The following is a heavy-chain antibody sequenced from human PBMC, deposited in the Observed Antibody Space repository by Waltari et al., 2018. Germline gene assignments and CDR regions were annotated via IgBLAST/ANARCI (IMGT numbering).Heavy chain of an antibody. D-gene: IGHD3-10*01. J-gene: IGHJ6*02. CDR2: INGGNGNT. CDR3: AIGTMVRGEPPSYGGMDV. CDR1: GYTFTSYA. Sequence: QVQLVQSGAEVKKPGASVKVSCKASGYTFTSYAMHWVRQAPGQRLEWLGWINGGNGNTKYSQKFQGRGTRTEDTATDTAYMELISLRSEDTAVYYCAIGTMVRGEPPSYGGMDVWGQGTTVTVSS. V-gene: IGHV1-3*01.